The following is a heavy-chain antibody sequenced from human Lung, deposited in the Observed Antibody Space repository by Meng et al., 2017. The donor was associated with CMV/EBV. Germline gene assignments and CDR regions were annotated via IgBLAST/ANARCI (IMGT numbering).Heavy chain of an antibody. J-gene: IGHJ4*02. CDR1: GYTFTSYD. V-gene: IGHV1-8*01. CDR3: ARGLGPSYADRDY. CDR2: MNPKSGNT. D-gene: IGHD4-17*01. Sequence: CKASGYTFTSYDINWVRQATGQGLEWMGWMNPKSGNTGYALKFQGRVTMTRNTSINTAYMELSSLRSEDTAVYYCARGLGPSYADRDYWGQGTPVTVSS.